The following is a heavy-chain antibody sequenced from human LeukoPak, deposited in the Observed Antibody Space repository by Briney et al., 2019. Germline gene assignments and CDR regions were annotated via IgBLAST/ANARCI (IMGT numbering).Heavy chain of an antibody. Sequence: ASVKVSCKAYGGTFSSHAISWVRQAPGQGLEWMGRIIPIFGTANYAQKFQGRVTITTDESTSTAYMELSSLRSEDTAVYYCARDNQGYSSGWYYFDYWGQGTLVTVSS. D-gene: IGHD6-19*01. CDR1: GGTFSSHA. J-gene: IGHJ4*02. CDR2: IIPIFGTA. CDR3: ARDNQGYSSGWYYFDY. V-gene: IGHV1-69*05.